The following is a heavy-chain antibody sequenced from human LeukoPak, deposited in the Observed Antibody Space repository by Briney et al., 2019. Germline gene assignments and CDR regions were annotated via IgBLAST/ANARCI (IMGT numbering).Heavy chain of an antibody. D-gene: IGHD5-12*01. J-gene: IGHJ5*02. CDR2: IYYSGST. V-gene: IGHV4-59*01. Sequence: SETLSLTCTVSGGSISSYYWSWIRQPPGKGLEWIGYIYYSGSTNYNPSLKSRVTISVDTSKNQFSLKLSSVTAADTAVYYCARESEAVATMGWFDPWGQGTLVTVSS. CDR3: ARESEAVATMGWFDP. CDR1: GGSISSYY.